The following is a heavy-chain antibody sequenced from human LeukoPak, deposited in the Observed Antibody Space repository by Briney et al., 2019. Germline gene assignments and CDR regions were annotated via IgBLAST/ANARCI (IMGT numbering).Heavy chain of an antibody. CDR1: GYTFTSYG. Sequence: ASVKVSCKASGYTFTSYGISWVRQAPGQGLEWMGWISTYNGNTNYAQKVQGRVTMTTDTSTSTAYMELRSLRSDDTAVYYCASSIAGRPSHFDYWRQGTLVTVSS. J-gene: IGHJ4*02. CDR2: ISTYNGNT. V-gene: IGHV1-18*01. CDR3: ASSIAGRPSHFDY. D-gene: IGHD6-6*01.